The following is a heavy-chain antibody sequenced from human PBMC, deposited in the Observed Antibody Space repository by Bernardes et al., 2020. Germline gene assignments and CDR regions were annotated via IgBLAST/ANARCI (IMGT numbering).Heavy chain of an antibody. CDR1: GDSMSGGGHY. J-gene: IGHJ4*02. Sequence: SETLSLTCTVSGDSMSGGGHYWSWLRQHLGEGLEWIGYIYYSGSTYFNPSFKSRISMSIDTSKNQFSLKLSFVTAADTALYYCGRVSQYDGRGYMFDYWGQGTLVTVSS. V-gene: IGHV4-31*03. CDR3: GRVSQYDGRGYMFDY. D-gene: IGHD3-22*01. CDR2: IYYSGST.